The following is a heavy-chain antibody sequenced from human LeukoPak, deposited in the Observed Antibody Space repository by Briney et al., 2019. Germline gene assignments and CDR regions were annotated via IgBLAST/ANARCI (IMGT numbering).Heavy chain of an antibody. CDR2: IYYSGST. CDR3: ARLQDDRTDKPIDY. CDR1: GGSISSYY. D-gene: IGHD1-1*01. J-gene: IGHJ4*02. Sequence: SETLSRTCTVSGGSISSYYWSWIRQPPGKGLEWIGYIYYSGSTNYNPSLRSRVTISVDTSKNQFSLKLSSVTAADTAVYYCARLQDDRTDKPIDYWGQGTLVTVSS. V-gene: IGHV4-59*08.